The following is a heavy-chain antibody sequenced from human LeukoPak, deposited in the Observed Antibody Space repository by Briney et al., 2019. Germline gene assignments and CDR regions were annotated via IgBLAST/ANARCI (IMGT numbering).Heavy chain of an antibody. J-gene: IGHJ4*02. CDR3: ARAAILIVVVPFDY. CDR2: ISAYNGNT. D-gene: IGHD3-22*01. V-gene: IGHV1-18*01. CDR1: GYTFTSYG. Sequence: ASVKVSCKASGYTFTSYGISWVGQAPGQGLEWMGWISAYNGNTNYAQKLQGRVTMTTDTSTSTAYMELRSLRSDDTAVYYCARAAILIVVVPFDYWGQGTLVTVSS.